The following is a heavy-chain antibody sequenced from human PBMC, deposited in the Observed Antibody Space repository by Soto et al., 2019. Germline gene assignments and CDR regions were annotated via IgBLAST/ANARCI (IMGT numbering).Heavy chain of an antibody. CDR2: IYHSGNT. J-gene: IGHJ4*02. D-gene: IGHD2-21*01. V-gene: IGHV4-30-2*01. Sequence: SETLSLTCGVSGGAIGSGGYSWSWIRQPPGKGLEWVGYIYHSGNTYYNPSLASRLTISVDRSRNQFSLNLTSVTAADTALYYCARCGSPAPHACYFDYWGQGILVTVSS. CDR1: GGAIGSGGYS. CDR3: ARCGSPAPHACYFDY.